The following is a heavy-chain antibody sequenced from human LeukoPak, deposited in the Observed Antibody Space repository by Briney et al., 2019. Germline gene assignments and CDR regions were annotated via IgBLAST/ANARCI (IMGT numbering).Heavy chain of an antibody. V-gene: IGHV3-7*01. D-gene: IGHD2-15*01. Sequence: QPGGSLRLCCEASGFRFSDYWMTWVRQAPGKGLEWVANIKEDGREKYYVDSVKGRFTLSKDNAKNSVYLQMNSLGAEDTAVYYCARGWGEKGYCRGGTCNNPQFDYWGQGILVTVSS. J-gene: IGHJ4*02. CDR2: IKEDGREK. CDR1: GFRFSDYW. CDR3: ARGWGEKGYCRGGTCNNPQFDY.